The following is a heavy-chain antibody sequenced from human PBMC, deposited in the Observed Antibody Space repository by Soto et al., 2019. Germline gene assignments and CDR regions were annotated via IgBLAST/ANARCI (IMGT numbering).Heavy chain of an antibody. CDR1: GFTFSSYA. Sequence: VPLVESGGGVVQPGRSLRLSCAASGFTFSSYALHWVRQAPGKGLEWVAIISFDGSNKHYADSVKGRFTISRDDSENTLYLQMNSLRAEDTAVYYCARDPHTRGFDYWGQGTLVTVSS. V-gene: IGHV3-30-3*01. CDR2: ISFDGSNK. J-gene: IGHJ4*02. D-gene: IGHD3-10*01. CDR3: ARDPHTRGFDY.